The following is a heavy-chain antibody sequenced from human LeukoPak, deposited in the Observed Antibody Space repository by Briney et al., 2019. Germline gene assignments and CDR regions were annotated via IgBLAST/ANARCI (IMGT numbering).Heavy chain of an antibody. J-gene: IGHJ6*04. D-gene: IGHD2-15*01. CDR1: GFTLRIYC. CDR3: ARYCSGGSCSSYYYYGMDV. V-gene: IGHV3-7*03. CDR2: IKQDGGVK. Sequence: GGSLRLFCAASGFTLRIYCMSWVRQAPGEGREWVVNIKQDGGVKYYVDSVKGRFTISRDNAKDSVYLQMNSLRAEDTAVYYCARYCSGGSCSSYYYYGMDVWGKGTTVTVSS.